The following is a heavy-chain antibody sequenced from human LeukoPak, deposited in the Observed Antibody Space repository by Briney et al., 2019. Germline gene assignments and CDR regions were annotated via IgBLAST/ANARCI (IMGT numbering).Heavy chain of an antibody. V-gene: IGHV4-34*01. Sequence: KSSETLSLTCAVYGGSFSGYYWSWIRQPPGKGLEWIGEINHSGSTNYNPSLKSRVTISVDASKNQFSLKLSSVTAADTAVYYCARVGGVVAGSPDVYYYYYMDVWGKGTTVTVSS. CDR2: INHSGST. CDR3: ARVGGVVAGSPDVYYYYYMDV. J-gene: IGHJ6*03. CDR1: GGSFSGYY. D-gene: IGHD2-15*01.